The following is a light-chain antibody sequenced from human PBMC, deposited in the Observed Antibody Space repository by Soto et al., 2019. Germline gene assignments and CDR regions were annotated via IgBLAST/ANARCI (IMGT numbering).Light chain of an antibody. CDR1: ISDVAGYNY. V-gene: IGLV2-11*01. CDR2: DVT. Sequence: QSALTQPRSVSGSPGQSVTISCTGTISDVAGYNYVSWYQHHPAKAPKLLISDVTKRPSWVPDRFSGSKSGSTASLTISELQAEDEADYYCSSYAGSNNLVVGGGTKVTVL. CDR3: SSYAGSNNLV. J-gene: IGLJ2*01.